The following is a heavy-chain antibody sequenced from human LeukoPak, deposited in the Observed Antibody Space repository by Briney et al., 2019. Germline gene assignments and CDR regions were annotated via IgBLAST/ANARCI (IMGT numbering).Heavy chain of an antibody. D-gene: IGHD2-21*01. Sequence: GGSLRLSCAASGFTFSSYSMNWVRQAPGKGLEWVSSISSSSYIYYADSVKGRFTISRDNAKNSLYLQMNSLRAEDTAVYYCARAGGGGDLDYWGQGTLVTVSS. CDR3: ARAGGGGDLDY. CDR2: ISSSSYI. J-gene: IGHJ4*02. V-gene: IGHV3-21*01. CDR1: GFTFSSYS.